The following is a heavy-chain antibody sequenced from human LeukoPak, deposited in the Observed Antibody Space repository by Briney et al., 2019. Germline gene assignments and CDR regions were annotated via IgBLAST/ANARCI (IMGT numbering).Heavy chain of an antibody. V-gene: IGHV3-30*04. CDR3: ARVPVYYGSGSYLLHDAFDI. Sequence: GGSLRLSCAASGFSFSNYAMHWVRQAPGKGLEWVAVISYDGSNKYYADSVKGRFTISRDNAKNTLYLQMNSLRAEDTAVYYCARVPVYYGSGSYLLHDAFDIWGQGTMVTVSS. CDR1: GFSFSNYA. D-gene: IGHD3-10*01. J-gene: IGHJ3*02. CDR2: ISYDGSNK.